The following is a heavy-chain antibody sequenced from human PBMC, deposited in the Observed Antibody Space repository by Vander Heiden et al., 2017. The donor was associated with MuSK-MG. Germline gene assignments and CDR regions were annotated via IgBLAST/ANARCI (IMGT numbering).Heavy chain of an antibody. D-gene: IGHD1-7*01. Sequence: EVQLLDSGGGLVQPGGSLRLSCAASGFLFSNYAIYWVLQAPGKGLQGVSTIRGSGDIKYYADSVKGRFTISRDNSKNTLFLQMKSLRAEETAVYYCTTKGGGELIHYFDFWCQGTLVTVSS. CDR2: IRGSGDIK. CDR1: GFLFSNYA. CDR3: TTKGGGELIHYFDF. V-gene: IGHV3-23*01. J-gene: IGHJ4*02.